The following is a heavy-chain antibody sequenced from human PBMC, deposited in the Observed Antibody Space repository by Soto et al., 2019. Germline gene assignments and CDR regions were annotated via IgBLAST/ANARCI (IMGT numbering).Heavy chain of an antibody. V-gene: IGHV1-18*04. D-gene: IGHD3-9*01. J-gene: IGHJ6*02. CDR3: ARVVTSPIFDYYYYGMDV. CDR1: GYTFTSYG. Sequence: QVQLVQSGAEVKKPGASVEVSCKASGYTFTSYGISWVRQAPGQGLEWMGWISAYNGNTNYAQKLQGRVTMTTDTSTSTAYMELRSLRSDDTAVYYCARVVTSPIFDYYYYGMDVWGQGTTVTVSS. CDR2: ISAYNGNT.